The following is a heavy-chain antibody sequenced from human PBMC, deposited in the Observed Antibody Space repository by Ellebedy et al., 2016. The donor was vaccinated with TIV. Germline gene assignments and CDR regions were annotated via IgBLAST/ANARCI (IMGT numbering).Heavy chain of an antibody. V-gene: IGHV4-4*07. CDR1: GGSISGYS. Sequence: MPSETLSLTCTVSGGSISGYSWSWIRQPAGKGLEYIGRISTSGGTSYNPSLKSRVSMSMDTSKNQFSLNLSSVTAADTAVYYCARDPALPRGRFDTWGQGTLVTVSS. J-gene: IGHJ5*02. CDR2: ISTSGGT. CDR3: ARDPALPRGRFDT.